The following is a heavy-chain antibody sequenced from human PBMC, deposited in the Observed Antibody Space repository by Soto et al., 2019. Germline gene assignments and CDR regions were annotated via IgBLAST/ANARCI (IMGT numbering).Heavy chain of an antibody. J-gene: IGHJ6*02. CDR2: ISYEGRDK. CDR3: ARRAWDSYYAIDV. D-gene: IGHD3-22*01. CDR1: GLRTTDLA. Sequence: VQLVESGGGEVHPGGSLGLPGAALGLRTTDLALPGVRRAPGKGLEGVAIISYEGRDKYYADSVKGRFVISRDNPKNTLYLEMNSLRPEDTAVYFCARRAWDSYYAIDVWGQGTTVTVFS. V-gene: IGHV3-30*09.